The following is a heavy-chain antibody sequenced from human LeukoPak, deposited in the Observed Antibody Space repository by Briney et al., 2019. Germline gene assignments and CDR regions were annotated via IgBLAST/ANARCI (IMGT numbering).Heavy chain of an antibody. V-gene: IGHV3-23*01. CDR2: ISSGGAGT. CDR3: AKGTLAGPGPFDY. CDR1: GFTFSSYA. J-gene: IGHJ4*02. Sequence: PGGSLRLSYAASGFTFSSYAMSWVRQAPGKGLEWVSGISSGGAGTHYADSVQGRFTISRDNSRNTLYLQMDSLRAEDTAVYYCAKGTLAGPGPFDYWGQGNLVTVSS. D-gene: IGHD6-19*01.